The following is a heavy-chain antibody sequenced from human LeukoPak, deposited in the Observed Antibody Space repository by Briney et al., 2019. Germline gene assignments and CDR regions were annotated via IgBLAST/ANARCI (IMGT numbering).Heavy chain of an antibody. J-gene: IGHJ4*02. CDR3: ARTFVSGDGYKVGYFDY. Sequence: GGSLRLSCAASGLTVSSNYMSWVRQAPGKGLEWVSLIYSGGSTYCADSVKGRFTISRDISKNTLYLQMNSLSAEDTAVYYCARTFVSGDGYKVGYFDYWGQGTLVTVSS. CDR2: IYSGGST. D-gene: IGHD5-24*01. CDR1: GLTVSSNY. V-gene: IGHV3-53*01.